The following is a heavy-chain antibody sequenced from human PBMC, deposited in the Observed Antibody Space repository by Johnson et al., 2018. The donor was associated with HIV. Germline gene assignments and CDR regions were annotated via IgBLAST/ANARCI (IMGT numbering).Heavy chain of an antibody. CDR1: GFTFSNAW. CDR3: TTEAYDSSGYPDAFDI. V-gene: IGHV3-15*01. D-gene: IGHD3-22*01. Sequence: EVQLLESGGGLVKPGGSLRLSCAASGFTFSNAWMSWVRQAPGKGLEWVGRITSKPDCGTTDYAAPVQGRFTISRDDSNNTLYLQMNSLKTEDTAVYYGTTEAYDSSGYPDAFDIWGQGTMVTVSS. J-gene: IGHJ3*02. CDR2: ITSKPDCGTT.